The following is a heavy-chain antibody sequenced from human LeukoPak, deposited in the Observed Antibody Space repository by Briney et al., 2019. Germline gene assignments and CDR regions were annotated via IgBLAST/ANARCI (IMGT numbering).Heavy chain of an antibody. CDR3: AKDAGLAAAATTVDY. CDR2: IRYDGSNK. J-gene: IGHJ4*02. D-gene: IGHD6-13*01. CDR1: GFTFSNSA. Sequence: GGSLRLSCAASGFTFSNSALSWVRQAPGKGLEWVAFIRYDGSNKYYADSVKGRFTISRDNSKNTLYLQMNSLRAEDTAVYYCAKDAGLAAAATTVDYWGQGTLVTVSS. V-gene: IGHV3-30*02.